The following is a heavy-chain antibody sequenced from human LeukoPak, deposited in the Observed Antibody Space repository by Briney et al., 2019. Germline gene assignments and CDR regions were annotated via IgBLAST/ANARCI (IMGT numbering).Heavy chain of an antibody. V-gene: IGHV3-21*01. D-gene: IGHD1-26*01. CDR1: GFTFSNYG. CDR3: ARPRGWERRWYFDL. CDR2: IISSGTYI. J-gene: IGHJ2*01. Sequence: GGSLRLSCAASGFTFSNYGMNWVRQAPGKGLEWVSSIISSGTYIYYADSMKGRFTISRDNAKNSLYLQMDSLRAEDTAVYYCARPRGWERRWYFDLWGRGTLVTVSS.